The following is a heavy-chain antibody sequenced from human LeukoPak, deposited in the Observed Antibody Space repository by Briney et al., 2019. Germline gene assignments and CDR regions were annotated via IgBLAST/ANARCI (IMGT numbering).Heavy chain of an antibody. Sequence: PSETLSLTCTVSGYFISSGYYWGWIRQPPGKGLQWIGSIHHSGSTYYNPSLKSRVTISLDESKNQFSLKLSSVTAADTAVYYCARAPYLTGGLFFVYWGQGTLVTVSS. D-gene: IGHD3-9*01. J-gene: IGHJ4*02. CDR1: GYFISSGYY. CDR2: IHHSGST. V-gene: IGHV4-38-2*02. CDR3: ARAPYLTGGLFFVY.